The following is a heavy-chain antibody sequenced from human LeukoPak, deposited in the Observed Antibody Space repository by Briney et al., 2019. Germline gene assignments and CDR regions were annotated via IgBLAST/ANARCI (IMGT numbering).Heavy chain of an antibody. D-gene: IGHD2-15*01. V-gene: IGHV4-59*01. CDR3: AREVLDCSGGSCYSGLWD. CDR1: GGSISSYY. CDR2: IYYSGST. J-gene: IGHJ4*02. Sequence: SETLSLTCTVSGGSISSYYWSWIRQPPGKGLEWIGYIYYSGSTNYNPSLKSRVTISVDTFKNQFSLKLSSVTAADTAVYYCAREVLDCSGGSCYSGLWDWGQGTLVTVSS.